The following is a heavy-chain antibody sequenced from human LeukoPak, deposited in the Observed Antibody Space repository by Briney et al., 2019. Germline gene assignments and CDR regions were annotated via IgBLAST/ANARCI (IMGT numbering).Heavy chain of an antibody. Sequence: GGSLRLSCAASGFTFSSYSMNWVRQAPGKGLEWVSSISSSSSYIYYADSVKGRFTISRDNAKNSLYLQMNSLRAEDTAVYYCAREKSGGVWGSYRYDGMDVWGQGTTVTVSS. D-gene: IGHD3-16*02. J-gene: IGHJ6*02. CDR1: GFTFSSYS. CDR2: ISSSSSYI. V-gene: IGHV3-21*01. CDR3: AREKSGGVWGSYRYDGMDV.